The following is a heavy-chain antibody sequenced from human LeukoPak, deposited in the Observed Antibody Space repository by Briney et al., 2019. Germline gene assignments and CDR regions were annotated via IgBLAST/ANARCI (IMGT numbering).Heavy chain of an antibody. CDR1: GFTFSNAW. Sequence: PGGSLRLSCAASGFTFSNAWMSWVRQAPRKGLEWVVRIKSKTDGGTTDYAAPVKGRFTISRDDSKNTLYLQMNSLKTEDTAVYYCTTEIYCSGGSCRNFDYWGQGTLVTVSS. J-gene: IGHJ4*02. V-gene: IGHV3-15*01. D-gene: IGHD2-15*01. CDR2: IKSKTDGGTT. CDR3: TTEIYCSGGSCRNFDY.